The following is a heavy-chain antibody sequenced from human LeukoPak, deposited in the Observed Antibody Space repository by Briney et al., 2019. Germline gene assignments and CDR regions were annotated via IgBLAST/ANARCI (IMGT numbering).Heavy chain of an antibody. V-gene: IGHV3-30*02. Sequence: GGSLRLSCAASGFTFSSYGMHWVRQAPGKGLEWVAFIRYDGSNKYYADSVKGRFTISRDNSKNTLYLQMNSLRAEDTAVYYCAKDRGDRAAAGNDYWGQGTLVTVSS. CDR3: AKDRGDRAAAGNDY. CDR1: GFTFSSYG. CDR2: IRYDGSNK. D-gene: IGHD6-13*01. J-gene: IGHJ4*02.